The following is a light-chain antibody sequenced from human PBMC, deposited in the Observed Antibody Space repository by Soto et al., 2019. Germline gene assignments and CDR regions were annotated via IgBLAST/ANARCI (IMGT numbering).Light chain of an antibody. V-gene: IGKV3-20*01. CDR1: QSVSSSY. J-gene: IGKJ1*01. CDR3: QQYGSSSWT. Sequence: EIVLTQSPGTLSLSPGERATLSCRASQSVSSSYLAWYQQKPGQAPRLLIYGASSRANGIPDRFSGSGSGTDFTLTISRLEPEDFEVYYCQQYGSSSWTLGQGTKVDIK. CDR2: GAS.